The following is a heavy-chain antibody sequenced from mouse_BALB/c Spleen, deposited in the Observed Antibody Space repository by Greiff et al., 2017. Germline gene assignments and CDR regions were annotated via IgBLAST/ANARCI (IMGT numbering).Heavy chain of an antibody. D-gene: IGHD6-2*01. Sequence: DVKLVESGGGLVKPGGSLKLSCAASGFTFSSYTMSWVRQTPEKRLEWVATISSGGSYTYYPDSVKGRFTISRDNAKNTLYLQLSSLKSEDTAMYYCTSGLSWGAMEYWGQGTSVT. CDR1: GFTFSSYT. V-gene: IGHV5-6-4*01. CDR2: ISSGGSYT. CDR3: TSGLSWGAMEY. J-gene: IGHJ4*01.